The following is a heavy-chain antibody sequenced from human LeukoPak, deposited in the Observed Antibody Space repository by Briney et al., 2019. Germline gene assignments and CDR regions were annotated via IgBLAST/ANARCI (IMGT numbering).Heavy chain of an antibody. D-gene: IGHD4-17*01. Sequence: PGRSLRLSCAASGFTFSSYAMHWVRQAPGKGLEWVAVISYDGSNKYYADSVKGRFTISRDNSKNTLYLQMNSLRSEDTAVYYCAAMTTVTTEVPFDYWGQGTLVTVSS. CDR3: AAMTTVTTEVPFDY. V-gene: IGHV3-30*04. CDR2: ISYDGSNK. J-gene: IGHJ4*02. CDR1: GFTFSSYA.